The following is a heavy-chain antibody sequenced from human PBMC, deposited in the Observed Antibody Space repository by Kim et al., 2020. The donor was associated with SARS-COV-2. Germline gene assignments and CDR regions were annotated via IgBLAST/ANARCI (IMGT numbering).Heavy chain of an antibody. CDR1: GGSFSGYY. V-gene: IGHV4-34*01. CDR2: INHSGST. CDR3: ARAPLLYIDY. Sequence: SETLSLTCAVYGGSFSGYYWSWIRQPPGKGLEWIGEINHSGSTNYNPSLKSRVTISVDTSKNQFSLKLSSVTAADTAVYYCARAPLLYIDYWGQGTLVTVSS. J-gene: IGHJ4*02. D-gene: IGHD2-21*02.